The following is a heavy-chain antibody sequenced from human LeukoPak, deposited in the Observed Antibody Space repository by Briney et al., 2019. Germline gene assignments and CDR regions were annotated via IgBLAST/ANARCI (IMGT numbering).Heavy chain of an antibody. CDR2: ISGSGGST. Sequence: GGSLRLSCAASGFTFSSYAVSWVRQAPGKGLEWVSAISGSGGSTYYADSVKGRFTISRDNSKNTLYLQMNSLRAEDTAVHYCAKGSDYYDSSGYYLGWGQGTLVTVSP. V-gene: IGHV3-23*01. D-gene: IGHD3-22*01. J-gene: IGHJ4*02. CDR1: GFTFSSYA. CDR3: AKGSDYYDSSGYYLG.